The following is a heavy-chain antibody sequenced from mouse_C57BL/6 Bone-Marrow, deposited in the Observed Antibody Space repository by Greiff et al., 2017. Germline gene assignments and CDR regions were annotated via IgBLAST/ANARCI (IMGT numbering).Heavy chain of an antibody. Sequence: QVQLQQPGAELVKPGASVKMSCKASGYTFTSYWITWVKQRPGQGLEWIGDIYPGSGSTNYNEKFKSKATLTVDTSSSTAYMQLSSLTSEDSAVXFCARPRYYGVIYAWCFSVCGTRATGSASS. D-gene: IGHD1-1*02. CDR2: IYPGSGST. V-gene: IGHV1-55*01. CDR3: ARPRYYGVIYAWCFSV. CDR1: GYTFTSYW. J-gene: IGHJ1*03.